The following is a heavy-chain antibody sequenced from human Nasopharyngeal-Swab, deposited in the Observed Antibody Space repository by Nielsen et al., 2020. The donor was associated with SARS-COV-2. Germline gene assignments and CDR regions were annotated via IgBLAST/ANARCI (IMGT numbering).Heavy chain of an antibody. CDR2: IKHDGSDK. CDR1: GITFSSYW. J-gene: IGHJ4*02. CDR3: TRGPYSTPPDY. D-gene: IGHD6-13*01. Sequence: GGSLRLSCEASGITFSSYWMSWVRQPPGKGLEWVANIKHDGSDKNYVDSVKGRFTISRDNAKNLLFLQMNNLRAEDTALYYCTRGPYSTPPDYWGQGTLVTVSS. V-gene: IGHV3-7*01.